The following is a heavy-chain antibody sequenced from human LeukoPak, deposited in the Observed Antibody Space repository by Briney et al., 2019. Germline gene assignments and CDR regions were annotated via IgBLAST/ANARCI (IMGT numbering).Heavy chain of an antibody. J-gene: IGHJ6*03. V-gene: IGHV5-51*01. D-gene: IGHD3-10*01. CDR3: VRPRGYYYYYMDV. CDR2: IYPGDSDT. CDR1: GYSFSNYW. Sequence: GESLKISCKGSGYSFSNYWIGWVRQMPGKGLEWMGIIYPGDSDTRYSPSFQGQVTISADKSISTAYLQWSSLKASDTAMYYCVRPRGYYYYYMDVWGSGTTVTVSS.